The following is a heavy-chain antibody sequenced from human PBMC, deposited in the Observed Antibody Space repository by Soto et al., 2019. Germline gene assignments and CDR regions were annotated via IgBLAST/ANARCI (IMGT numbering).Heavy chain of an antibody. CDR3: ARRKERSGPHYFDY. CDR2: MNPYSGNT. J-gene: IGHJ4*02. D-gene: IGHD6-25*01. V-gene: IGHV1-8*01. Sequence: ASVKVSCKASGYTFTTYDTYWVRQATGQGLEWMGWMNPYSGNTGYAQKFQGRVTVTRNTSISTVYMELSGLRPDDTAVYYCARRKERSGPHYFDYWGQGSQVTVSS. CDR1: GYTFTTYD.